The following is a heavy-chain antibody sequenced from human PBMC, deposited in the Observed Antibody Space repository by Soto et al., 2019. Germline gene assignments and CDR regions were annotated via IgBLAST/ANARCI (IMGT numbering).Heavy chain of an antibody. J-gene: IGHJ3*01. Sequence: PGGSLRLSCEGSGFSFGDYGINWVRQAPGKGLEWVSGISGSGNQIDYSDSVEGRFTISRDNSKNTVFLQMIGLSAGDTAVYFCAKNHDWNRPDPGAFHFWRQGNTVHVSS. CDR3: AKNHDWNRPDPGAFHF. CDR1: GFSFGDYG. CDR2: ISGSGNQI. D-gene: IGHD1-1*01. V-gene: IGHV3-23*01.